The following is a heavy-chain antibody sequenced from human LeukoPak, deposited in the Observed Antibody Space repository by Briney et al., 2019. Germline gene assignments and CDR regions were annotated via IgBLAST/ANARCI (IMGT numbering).Heavy chain of an antibody. CDR3: AREDSSGPSFDY. J-gene: IGHJ4*02. Sequence: GGSLRLSCAASGFTFRSYSMNWVRQAPGKGLEWVSAIDPSSTYIYYADSVKGRFTISRDNAKNSLYLQMNSLRAEDTAVYYCAREDSSGPSFDYWGQGTLVTVSS. CDR2: IDPSSTYI. CDR1: GFTFRSYS. V-gene: IGHV3-21*01. D-gene: IGHD3-22*01.